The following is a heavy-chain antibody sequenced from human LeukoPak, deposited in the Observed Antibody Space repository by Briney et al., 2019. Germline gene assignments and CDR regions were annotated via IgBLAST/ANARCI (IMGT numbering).Heavy chain of an antibody. J-gene: IGHJ4*02. CDR3: ARVDSTSPHELGY. D-gene: IGHD6-6*01. CDR2: ITPSGGI. CDR1: GYTFSNYD. Sequence: ASVKVSCKASGYTFSNYDMNWVRQAPGQGLEWMGMITPSGGISYAQKFQGIVTMTRDMSTNTVYMELSSLRSEDTAVYYCARVDSTSPHELGYWGEGTLVTVSS. V-gene: IGHV1-46*01.